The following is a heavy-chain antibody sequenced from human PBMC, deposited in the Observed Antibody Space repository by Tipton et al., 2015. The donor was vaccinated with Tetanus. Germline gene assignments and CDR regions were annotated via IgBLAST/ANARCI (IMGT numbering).Heavy chain of an antibody. V-gene: IGHV4-31*03. J-gene: IGHJ4*02. CDR2: IYYTDLT. CDR3: ARGLPREPFYLVY. D-gene: IGHD1-26*01. CDR1: GASINAGGYL. Sequence: TLSLTCTVSGASINAGGYLWTWVRQHPGKGLEWIGNIYYTDLTSYTPSLNSRVRISVDTSKNQFSLRLTSVTAADTAVYFCARGLPREPFYLVYWGQGKQVPISS.